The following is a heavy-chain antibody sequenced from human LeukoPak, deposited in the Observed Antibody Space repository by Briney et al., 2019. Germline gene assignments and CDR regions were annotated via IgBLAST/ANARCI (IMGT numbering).Heavy chain of an antibody. Sequence: GGSLRLSCAASGFTFSSYGMHWVRQAPGKGLEWVSYISSSGSTIYYADSVKGRFTISRDNAKNSLFLQMNSLRDEDTAVYYCAGDSEWAFDIWGQGTMVAVSS. CDR3: AGDSEWAFDI. CDR2: ISSSGSTI. CDR1: GFTFSSYG. D-gene: IGHD3-3*01. J-gene: IGHJ3*02. V-gene: IGHV3-48*02.